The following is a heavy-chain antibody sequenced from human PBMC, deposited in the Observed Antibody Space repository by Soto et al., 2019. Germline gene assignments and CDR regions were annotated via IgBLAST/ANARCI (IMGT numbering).Heavy chain of an antibody. CDR3: AKSTGCSGGICK. CDR2: ITGSGGGT. V-gene: IGHV3-23*01. CDR1: PITFSSNA. D-gene: IGHD2-15*01. J-gene: IGHJ4*02. Sequence: PEGTLRLSCSASPITFSSNAMTCVRQAPGKGLEWVSAITGSGGGTYYADSVKGRFAISRDNSKNTLYLQMDSLRAGDTAVYYCAKSTGCSGGICKWGQGTQVTFSS.